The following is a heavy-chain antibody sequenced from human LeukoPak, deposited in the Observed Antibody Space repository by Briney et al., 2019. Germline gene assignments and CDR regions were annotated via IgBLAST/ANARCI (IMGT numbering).Heavy chain of an antibody. CDR1: GFTFSSYA. V-gene: IGHV3-23*01. Sequence: PGGSLRLSCAASGFTFSSYAMSWVRQAPGKGLEWVSAISGSGGSTYYADSVKGRFTISRDNSKNTLYLQMNSLRAEDTAVCYCAKDGTESYYDFWSGLTGYYFDYWGQGTLVTVSS. J-gene: IGHJ4*02. D-gene: IGHD3-3*01. CDR3: AKDGTESYYDFWSGLTGYYFDY. CDR2: ISGSGGST.